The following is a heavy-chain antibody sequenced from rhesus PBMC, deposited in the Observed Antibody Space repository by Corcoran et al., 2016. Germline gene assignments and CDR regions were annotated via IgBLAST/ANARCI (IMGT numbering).Heavy chain of an antibody. J-gene: IGHJ1*01. Sequence: QLQLQESGPGLVKPSETLSVTCAVSGGSISSSYWSWIRQAPGKGLEWSGYIYGSGSSTNYNPSLKSRVTLSVDTSKNQLSLKLSSVTTADTAVYYCAREGGSGWYPEYFEFWGQGALVTVSS. CDR3: AREGGSGWYPEYFEF. CDR2: IYGSGSST. CDR1: GGSISSSY. V-gene: IGHV4-169*02. D-gene: IGHD6-31*01.